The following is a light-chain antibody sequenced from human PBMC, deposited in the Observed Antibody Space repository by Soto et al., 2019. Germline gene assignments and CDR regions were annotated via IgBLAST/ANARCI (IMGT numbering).Light chain of an antibody. Sequence: QSVLTQPPSASGTPGQRVTISCSGSSSNIGSNTVNWYQQLPGTAPKPLIYSNNQRPSGVPDRFSGSKSGTSATLAISGLQSEYEADYYCAAWDDSLNGPGVFGGGTKVTLL. J-gene: IGLJ2*01. CDR1: SSNIGSNT. CDR2: SNN. CDR3: AAWDDSLNGPGV. V-gene: IGLV1-44*01.